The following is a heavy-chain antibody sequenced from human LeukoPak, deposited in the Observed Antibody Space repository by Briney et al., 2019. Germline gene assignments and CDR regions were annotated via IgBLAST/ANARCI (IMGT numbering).Heavy chain of an antibody. CDR3: AKDLVYLGYCSSTSCYAYAFDI. J-gene: IGHJ3*02. D-gene: IGHD2-2*01. CDR2: ISYDGSNK. Sequence: PGRSLRLSCAASGFTFSSYGMHWVRQAPGKGLEWVAVISYDGSNKYYADSVKSQFTISRDNSKNTPYLQMNSLRAEDTAVYYCAKDLVYLGYCSSTSCYAYAFDIWGQGTMVTVSS. V-gene: IGHV3-30*18. CDR1: GFTFSSYG.